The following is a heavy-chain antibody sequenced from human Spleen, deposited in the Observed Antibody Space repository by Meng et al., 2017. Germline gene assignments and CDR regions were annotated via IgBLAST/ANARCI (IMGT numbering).Heavy chain of an antibody. D-gene: IGHD3-22*01. CDR2: IYFSGTT. Sequence: QVQRTHSGPGLVKPSQTLSFTCNVSVGSISNGGYYWSWIRQHPGKGLEWIGYIYFSGTTYYNPSLKSRVTISVDTSKNQFSLKLSSVTAADTAVYYCARLTYYYDSSGRWDYWGPGTLVTVSS. CDR3: ARLTYYYDSSGRWDY. CDR1: VGSISNGGYY. V-gene: IGHV4-31*03. J-gene: IGHJ4*02.